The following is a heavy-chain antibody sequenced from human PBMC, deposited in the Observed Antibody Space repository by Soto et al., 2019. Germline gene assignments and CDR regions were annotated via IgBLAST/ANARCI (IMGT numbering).Heavy chain of an antibody. Sequence: ASVKVSCKASGYTFTIYAMHWVRQAPGQRLEWMGWINAGNGNTKYSQKFQGRVTITRDTSASTAYMELSSLRSEDTAVYYCARRVAVAGTFDYWGQGTLVTVSS. J-gene: IGHJ4*02. CDR1: GYTFTIYA. CDR3: ARRVAVAGTFDY. V-gene: IGHV1-3*01. D-gene: IGHD6-19*01. CDR2: INAGNGNT.